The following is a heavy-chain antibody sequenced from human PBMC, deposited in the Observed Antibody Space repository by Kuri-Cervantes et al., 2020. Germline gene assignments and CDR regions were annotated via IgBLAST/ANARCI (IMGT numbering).Heavy chain of an antibody. Sequence: GESLKISCAASGFTFNNYWMHWVRQAPGKGLVWVSRIYSDGSGTNYVDSVKGRFTISRDNAKNTLYLQMHSLRVEDTAVYFCARGGYSTGLTGDLFGHWGQGTLVTVSS. CDR3: ARGGYSTGLTGDLFGH. CDR1: GFTFNNYW. J-gene: IGHJ4*02. V-gene: IGHV3-74*01. D-gene: IGHD6-19*01. CDR2: IYSDGSGT.